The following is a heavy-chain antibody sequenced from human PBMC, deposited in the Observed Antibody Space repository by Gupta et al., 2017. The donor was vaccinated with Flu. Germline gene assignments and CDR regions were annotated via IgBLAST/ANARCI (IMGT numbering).Heavy chain of an antibody. V-gene: IGHV1-69*02. CDR1: GGSFSTYT. CDR3: ATSVTALGTSFFDQ. J-gene: IGHJ4*02. Sequence: QVQLVQSGAEVKKPGSSVRVSCRASGGSFSTYTFNWVRQAPGHGLEWMGRIIPTLGIPNYAQNFQGRVTVTADMSTGTAYMVLNSLRSDDSAVYYCATSVTALGTSFFDQWGQGTLVTVSS. CDR2: IIPTLGIP. D-gene: IGHD3-3*01.